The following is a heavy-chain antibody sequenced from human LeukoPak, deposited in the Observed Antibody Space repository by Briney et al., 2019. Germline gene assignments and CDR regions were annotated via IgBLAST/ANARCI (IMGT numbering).Heavy chain of an antibody. CDR3: ARDPYSSTWSYGMDI. D-gene: IGHD6-13*01. Sequence: GRSLRLSCAASGFTFSSYGIHWVRQAPGKGLEWVAVISYDGRNKHYADSVKGRFTISRDNAKSSLYLQMSGLRADDTAVYYCARDPYSSTWSYGMDIWGQGTTVIVSS. CDR1: GFTFSSYG. V-gene: IGHV3-30*03. CDR2: ISYDGRNK. J-gene: IGHJ6*02.